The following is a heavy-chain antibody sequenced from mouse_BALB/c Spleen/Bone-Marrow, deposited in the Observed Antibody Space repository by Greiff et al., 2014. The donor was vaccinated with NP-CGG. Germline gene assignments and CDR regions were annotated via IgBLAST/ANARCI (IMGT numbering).Heavy chain of an antibody. CDR1: GYTFTSYV. D-gene: IGHD1-1*01. J-gene: IGHJ2*01. CDR2: INPYNDGT. V-gene: IGHV1-14*01. CDR3: ARSGYFGSSYDY. Sequence: VQLKHSGPELVKPGASVKMSCKASGYTFTSYVMHWMKQKPGQGLEWIGYINPYNDGTKYNETFKGKATLTSDKSSSTAYMDLSSLTSEDSAVYFCARSGYFGSSYDYWGQGTTLTVSS.